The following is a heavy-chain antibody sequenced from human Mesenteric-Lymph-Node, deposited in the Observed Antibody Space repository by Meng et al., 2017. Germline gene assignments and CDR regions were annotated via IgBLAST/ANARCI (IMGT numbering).Heavy chain of an antibody. CDR3: ARHHHSPTFDY. CDR1: GGSISSSSYY. J-gene: IGHJ4*02. Sequence: GPGLWMPSRTRSLTCTFSGGSISSSSYYWAWIRQPPGEGLEWIGGVVYSGTTYYTSSLKSRVSISVDTSKNQFSLKLSSVTAADTAVYYCARHHHSPTFDYWGQGTLVTVSS. D-gene: IGHD1-14*01. CDR2: VVYSGTT. V-gene: IGHV4-39*01.